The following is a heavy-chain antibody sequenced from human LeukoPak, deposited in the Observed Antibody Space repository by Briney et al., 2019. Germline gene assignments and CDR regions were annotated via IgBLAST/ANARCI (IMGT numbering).Heavy chain of an antibody. J-gene: IGHJ4*02. CDR1: GFTFSSYA. Sequence: GGSLRLSCAASGFTFSSYALSWVRQAPGKGLEWVSAISGSGGSTYYADSVKGRFTISRDNSKNTLYLHMNSLRAEDTAVYYCAKDYWNYPYYFDYWGQRTLVTVSS. CDR2: ISGSGGST. D-gene: IGHD1-7*01. CDR3: AKDYWNYPYYFDY. V-gene: IGHV3-23*01.